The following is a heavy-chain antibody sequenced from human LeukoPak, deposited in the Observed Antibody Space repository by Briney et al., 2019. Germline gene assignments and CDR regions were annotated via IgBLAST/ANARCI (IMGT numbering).Heavy chain of an antibody. CDR2: IKQDGSEK. Sequence: GGSLRLSCAASGFTFSSYWMSWVRQAPGKGLEWVANIKQDGSEKYYVDSVKGRFTISRDNAKNSLYLQMNSLRAEDTAVYYCTTDLPGGYSDMIDYWGQGTLVTVSS. J-gene: IGHJ4*02. CDR3: TTDLPGGYSDMIDY. V-gene: IGHV3-7*03. D-gene: IGHD4-23*01. CDR1: GFTFSSYW.